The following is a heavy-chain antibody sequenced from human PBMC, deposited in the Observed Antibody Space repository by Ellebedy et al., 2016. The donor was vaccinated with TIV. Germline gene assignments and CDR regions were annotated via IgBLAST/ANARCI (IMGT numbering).Heavy chain of an antibody. J-gene: IGHJ3*02. V-gene: IGHV1-18*01. CDR1: GYAFGSYG. CDR3: ARTHFYETSGFYVDAFDI. D-gene: IGHD3-22*01. CDR2: ISPYTGNI. Sequence: ASVKVSCKASGYAFGSYGISWVRQAPGQGLQWMGWISPYTGNINYGQKFQGRVTMTTDTSTSTAYMELRSLRSDDTAVYYCARTHFYETSGFYVDAFDIWGQGTLVTASS.